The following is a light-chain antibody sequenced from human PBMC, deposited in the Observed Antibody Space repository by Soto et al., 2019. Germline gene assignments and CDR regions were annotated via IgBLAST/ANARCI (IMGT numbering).Light chain of an antibody. CDR2: ETT. CDR1: SSDVGGYNY. J-gene: IGLJ7*01. CDR3: CSYVSTSTSLV. Sequence: QSALTQPPSASGSPGQSVTISCTGTSSDVGGYNYVSWYQQHPGKVPKLIIYETTERPSGVSGRFSGSKSGVTASLTISALQAEDEAVYYCCSYVSTSTSLVFGGGTQLTVL. V-gene: IGLV2-8*01.